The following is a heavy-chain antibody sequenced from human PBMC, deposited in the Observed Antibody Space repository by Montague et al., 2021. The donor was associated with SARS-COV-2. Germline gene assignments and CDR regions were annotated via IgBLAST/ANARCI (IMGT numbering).Heavy chain of an antibody. CDR2: IYHTGST. V-gene: IGHV4-34*01. D-gene: IGHD1-26*01. Sequence: SETLSLTCAVYSGSFSGYYWSWIRQPPGKGLEWIGEIYHTGSTKYKPSLKIRVSMSVAKSWNQFALWLTSVTAADTDIYYCARKGSGRSDLAYWGQGTLVTVSS. CDR3: ARKGSGRSDLAY. CDR1: SGSFSGYY. J-gene: IGHJ4*02.